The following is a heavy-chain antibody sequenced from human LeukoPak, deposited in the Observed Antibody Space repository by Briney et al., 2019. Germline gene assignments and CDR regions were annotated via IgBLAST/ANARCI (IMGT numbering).Heavy chain of an antibody. J-gene: IGHJ4*02. CDR2: INPSGGST. CDR1: GYTFTGYY. V-gene: IGHV1-46*01. D-gene: IGHD3-10*02. CDR3: ARVGVFGGYYSDY. Sequence: ASVKVSCKASGYTFTGYYMHWVRQAPGQGLEWMGIINPSGGSTSYAQKFQGRVTMTRDTSTSTVYMELSSLRAEDTAVYYCARVGVFGGYYSDYWGQGTLVTVSS.